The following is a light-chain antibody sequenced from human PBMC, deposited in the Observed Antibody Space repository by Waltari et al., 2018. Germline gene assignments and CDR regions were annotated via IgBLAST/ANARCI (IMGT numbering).Light chain of an antibody. V-gene: IGKV4-1*01. CDR1: QSVLYSSNNKNY. Sequence: DIVMTQSPDSLAVSLGERATNNCKSSQSVLYSSNNKNYLAWYQQNPGQPPNLLIYWASTRESGVPDRFSGSGSGTDFTLTISSLQAEDVAVYYCQQYYSTPPTFGPGTKVDIK. CDR2: WAS. CDR3: QQYYSTPPT. J-gene: IGKJ3*01.